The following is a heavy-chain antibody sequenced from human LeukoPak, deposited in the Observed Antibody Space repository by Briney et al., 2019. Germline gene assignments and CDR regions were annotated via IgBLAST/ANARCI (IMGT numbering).Heavy chain of an antibody. CDR3: ARERPKSNWGFDY. Sequence: SETLSLTCTVSGGSISSGDYYWSWIRQPPGKGLEWIGYIYYSGSTYYNPSLKSRVTISVDTSKNQFSLKLSSVTAADTVVCYCARERPKSNWGFDYWGQGTLVTVSS. CDR1: GGSISSGDYY. J-gene: IGHJ4*02. V-gene: IGHV4-30-4*01. CDR2: IYYSGST. D-gene: IGHD7-27*01.